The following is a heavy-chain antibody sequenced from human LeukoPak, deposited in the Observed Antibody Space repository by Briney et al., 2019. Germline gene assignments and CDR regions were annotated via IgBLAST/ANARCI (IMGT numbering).Heavy chain of an antibody. D-gene: IGHD6-13*01. CDR2: ISSSSSYI. J-gene: IGHJ4*02. CDR3: AKTSIGSSSWFH. Sequence: GGSLRLSCAASGFTFSSYSMNWVRQAPGKGLEWVSSISSSSSYIYYADSVKGRFTISRDNSKNTLYLQMNSLRAEDTAVYYCAKTSIGSSSWFHWGQGTLVTVSS. CDR1: GFTFSSYS. V-gene: IGHV3-21*04.